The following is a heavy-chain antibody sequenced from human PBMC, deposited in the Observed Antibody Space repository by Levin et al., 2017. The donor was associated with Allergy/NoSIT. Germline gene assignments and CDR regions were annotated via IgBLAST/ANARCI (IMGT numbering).Heavy chain of an antibody. V-gene: IGHV3-23*01. Sequence: GGSLRLSCAASGFTFSSYAMSWVRQAPGKGLEWVSAISGSGGSTYYADSVKGRFTISRDNSKNTLYLQMNSLRAEDTAVYYCAKKVLRPDDGSSSEEYYFDYWGQGTLVTVSS. J-gene: IGHJ4*02. CDR1: GFTFSSYA. CDR3: AKKVLRPDDGSSSEEYYFDY. CDR2: ISGSGGST. D-gene: IGHD6-6*01.